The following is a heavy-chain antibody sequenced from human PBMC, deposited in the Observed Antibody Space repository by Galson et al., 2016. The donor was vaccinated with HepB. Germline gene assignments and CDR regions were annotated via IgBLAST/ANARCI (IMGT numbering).Heavy chain of an antibody. J-gene: IGHJ4*02. D-gene: IGHD3-10*01. Sequence: SVKVSCKASGYVFTTYSIHWVRQAPGQGLEWMGWIHGGDGNSKYSENFQGRATLTTDPSASTAYMELTSLRSEDTAIYYCARAGHFGSESYPGYWAQGTPVAVSS. CDR3: ARAGHFGSESYPGY. CDR1: GYVFTTYS. CDR2: IHGGDGNS. V-gene: IGHV1-3*01.